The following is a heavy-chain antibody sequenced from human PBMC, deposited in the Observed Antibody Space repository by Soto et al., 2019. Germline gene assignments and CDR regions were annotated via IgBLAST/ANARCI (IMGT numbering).Heavy chain of an antibody. CDR2: IFYAGNT. Sequence: QLQLQESGPGLVKPSETLSLTCNVSGGSISSSRSYWAWFRQPPGKELEWIANIFYAGNTYYNPSLKSRVIVSVDTSKNQFSLKLDSVTAADTAVYYCARQAAVPGIDLWFDPWGQGTLVTVSS. D-gene: IGHD6-13*01. CDR1: GGSISSSRSY. CDR3: ARQAAVPGIDLWFDP. V-gene: IGHV4-39*01. J-gene: IGHJ5*02.